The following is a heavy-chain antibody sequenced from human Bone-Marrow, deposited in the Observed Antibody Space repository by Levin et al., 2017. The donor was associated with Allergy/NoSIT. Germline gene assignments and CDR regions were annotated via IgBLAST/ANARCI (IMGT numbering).Heavy chain of an antibody. D-gene: IGHD3-16*01. CDR1: GFTFGDSG. Sequence: QTLSLTCAASGFTFGDSGFSWVRQAPGRGLEWVAFIRNIDYGGTTEYAASVKGRFTIPRDDSKSIAYLQMNSLRTEDTAEYYSSRWITVIDYDYYYYMDVWGEGTTVTVSS. V-gene: IGHV3-49*04. CDR2: IRNIDYGGTT. J-gene: IGHJ6*03. CDR3: SRWITVIDYDYYYYMDV.